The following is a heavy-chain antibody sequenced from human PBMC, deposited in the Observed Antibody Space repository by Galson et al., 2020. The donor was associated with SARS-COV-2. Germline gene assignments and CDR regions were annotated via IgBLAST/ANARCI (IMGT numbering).Heavy chain of an antibody. CDR2: IYYSGST. CDR3: ASQIEHYDFWSGEGYFDY. Sequence: SQTLSLTCTVSGGSISSSSYYWGWIRQPPGKGLEWIGSIYYSGSTYYNPSLKSRVTISVDTSKNQFSLKLSSVTAADTAVYYCASQIEHYDFWSGEGYFDYWGQGTLVTVSS. V-gene: IGHV4-39*07. J-gene: IGHJ4*02. D-gene: IGHD3-3*01. CDR1: GGSISSSSYY.